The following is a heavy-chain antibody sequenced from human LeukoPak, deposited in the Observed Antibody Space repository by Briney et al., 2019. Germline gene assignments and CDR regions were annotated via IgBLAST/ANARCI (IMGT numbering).Heavy chain of an antibody. D-gene: IGHD3-22*01. CDR1: GYTFTSYD. J-gene: IGHJ5*02. V-gene: IGHV1-8*01. CDR2: MNPNSGNT. CDR3: ARAGNDFYYDSSGYQGDNWFDP. Sequence: ASVKVSCKASGYTFTSYDINWVRQATGQGLEWMGWMNPNSGNTGYAQKFQGRVTMTRNTSISTAYMELSSLRSEDTAVYYCARAGNDFYYDSSGYQGDNWFDPWGQGTLVTVSS.